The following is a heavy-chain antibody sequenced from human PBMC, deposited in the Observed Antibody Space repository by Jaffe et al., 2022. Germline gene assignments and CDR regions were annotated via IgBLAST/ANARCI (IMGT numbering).Heavy chain of an antibody. Sequence: QLQLQESGPGLVKPSETLSLTCTVSGGSISSSSYYWGWIRQPPGKGLEWIGSIYYSGSTYYNPSLKSRVTISVDTSKNQFSLKLSSVTAADTAVYYCARQGYFDWLLRPYYYYYMDVWGKGTTVTVSS. CDR1: GGSISSSSYY. CDR3: ARQGYFDWLLRPYYYYYMDV. CDR2: IYYSGST. V-gene: IGHV4-39*01. J-gene: IGHJ6*03. D-gene: IGHD3-9*01.